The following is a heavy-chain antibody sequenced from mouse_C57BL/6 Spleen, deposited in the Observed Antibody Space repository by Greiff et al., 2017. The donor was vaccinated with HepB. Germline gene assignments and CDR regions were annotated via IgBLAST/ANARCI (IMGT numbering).Heavy chain of an antibody. CDR1: GFNIKDDY. CDR3: RHYYGGEDY. D-gene: IGHD1-1*02. J-gene: IGHJ4*01. CDR2: IDPENGDT. Sequence: EVKLMESGAELVRPGASVKLSCTASGFNIKDDYMHWVKQRPEQGLEWIGWIDPENGDTEYASKFQGKATITADTSSNTAYLQLSSLTSEDTAVYYCRHYYGGEDYWGQGTSVTVSS. V-gene: IGHV14-4*01.